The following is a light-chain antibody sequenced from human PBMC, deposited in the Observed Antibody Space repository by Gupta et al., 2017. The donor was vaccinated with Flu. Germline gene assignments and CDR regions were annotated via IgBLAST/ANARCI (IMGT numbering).Light chain of an antibody. Sequence: VGVTQSPRSLSVALGQPASISCRSSQALVYSDGNTNLNWFHQRPGQSPRRLIYRVSNRHSGVPDRFSGSGSGTDFTLKISRVEAEDVGIYYCMQGTHWPWTFGQGTKVEIK. CDR2: RVS. CDR3: MQGTHWPWT. CDR1: QALVYSDGNTN. J-gene: IGKJ1*01. V-gene: IGKV2-30*01.